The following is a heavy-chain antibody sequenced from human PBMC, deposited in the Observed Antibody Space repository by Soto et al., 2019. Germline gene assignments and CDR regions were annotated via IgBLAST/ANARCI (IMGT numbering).Heavy chain of an antibody. D-gene: IGHD3-22*01. V-gene: IGHV1-46*01. CDR3: AIENYYYHSNTYKPDYDFGS. CDR1: GYTFTNYF. CDR2: INPSGGSK. Sequence: ASVKVSCKSSGYTFTNYFMHWVRQAPGQGLERMGIINPSGGSKSYAQKYQGRVTITRDKSTSTLYVELSSMSSEDTAVYYCAIENYYYHSNTYKPDYDFGSWGQGTPVTVSS. J-gene: IGHJ4*02.